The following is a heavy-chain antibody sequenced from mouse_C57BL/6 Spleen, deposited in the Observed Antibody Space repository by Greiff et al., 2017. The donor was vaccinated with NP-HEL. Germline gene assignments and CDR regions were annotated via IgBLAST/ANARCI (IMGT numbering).Heavy chain of an antibody. CDR3: ASDSSGYVGFAY. V-gene: IGHV1-42*01. CDR2: INPSTGGT. J-gene: IGHJ3*01. Sequence: EVKLMESGPELVKPGASVKISCKASGYSFTGYYMNWVKQSPEKSLEWIGEINPSTGGTTYNQKFKAKATLTVDKSSSTAYMQLKSLTSEDSAVYYCASDSSGYVGFAYWGQGTLVTVSA. D-gene: IGHD3-2*02. CDR1: GYSFTGYY.